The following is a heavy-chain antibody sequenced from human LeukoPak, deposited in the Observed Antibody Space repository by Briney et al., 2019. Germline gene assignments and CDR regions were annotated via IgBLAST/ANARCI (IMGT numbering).Heavy chain of an antibody. CDR2: ISWNSGSI. J-gene: IGHJ4*02. CDR3: ASPGRSSFDY. Sequence: GGSLRLSCAASGFTFDDYAMHWVRQAPGKGLEWVSGISWNSGSIGYPDSVKGRFTISRDNAKNSLYLQMNSLRAEDTAVYYCASPGRSSFDYWGQGTLVTVSS. V-gene: IGHV3-9*01. CDR1: GFTFDDYA.